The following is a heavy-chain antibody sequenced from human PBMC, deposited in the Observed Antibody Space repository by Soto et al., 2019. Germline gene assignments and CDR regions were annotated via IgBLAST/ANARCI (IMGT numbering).Heavy chain of an antibody. CDR2: ITATGGNT. J-gene: IGHJ3*02. CDR1: VYIYNLFS. CDR3: AKCMQAYWNYDAHHI. D-gene: IGHD1-7*01. Sequence: EVKLLESGGGLVQPGGSLRLSCGACVYIYNLFSMICLREAPGGGGEWVKPITATGGNTYYADSVRGRFTISRDTSGNTLYLQMNSLRAEDTALYYCAKCMQAYWNYDAHHIWGQGTMVTVSS. V-gene: IGHV3-23*01.